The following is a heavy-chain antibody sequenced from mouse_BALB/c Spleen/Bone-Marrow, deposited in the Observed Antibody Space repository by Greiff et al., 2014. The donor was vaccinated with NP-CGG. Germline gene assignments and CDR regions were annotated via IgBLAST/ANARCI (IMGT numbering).Heavy chain of an antibody. CDR3: ARGTYRYYFDY. V-gene: IGHV1-9*01. Sequence: VQLQQSGAELMKPGASVKISCKATGYTFSNYWIEWVKQRPGHGLEWIGEILPGSGTTNYNEEFKGKATFTADTSSNTAYMQLSSLTSEDSAVYYCARGTYRYYFDYWGQGTTLTVSS. J-gene: IGHJ2*01. D-gene: IGHD2-14*01. CDR2: ILPGSGTT. CDR1: GYTFSNYW.